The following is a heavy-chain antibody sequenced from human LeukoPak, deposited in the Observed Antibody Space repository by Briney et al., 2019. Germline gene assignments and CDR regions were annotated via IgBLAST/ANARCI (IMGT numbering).Heavy chain of an antibody. V-gene: IGHV3-74*01. CDR1: GFTFSSYW. CDR3: ARSNQADDY. Sequence: PGGSLRLSCAASGFTFSSYWMRWARQVPGKGLVWVSRINPGGSSIAYADSVKGRFTLSRHTAKNTLYLQMDSLRAEDTAVYYCARSNQADDYWGQGTLVTVSS. D-gene: IGHD1-14*01. CDR2: INPGGSSI. J-gene: IGHJ4*02.